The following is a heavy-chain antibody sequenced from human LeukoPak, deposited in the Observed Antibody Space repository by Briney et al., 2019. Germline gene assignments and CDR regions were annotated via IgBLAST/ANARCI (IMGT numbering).Heavy chain of an antibody. CDR3: ARTRLAAAGTPGHWFDP. CDR1: GYTFTSYG. Sequence: ASVKVSCKASGYTFTSYGISWVRQAPGQGLEWMGWISAYNGNTNYAQKLQGRVTMTTDTSTSTAYMELRSLRSDDTAVYYCARTRLAAAGTPGHWFDPWGQGTLVTVSS. D-gene: IGHD6-13*01. V-gene: IGHV1-18*01. J-gene: IGHJ5*02. CDR2: ISAYNGNT.